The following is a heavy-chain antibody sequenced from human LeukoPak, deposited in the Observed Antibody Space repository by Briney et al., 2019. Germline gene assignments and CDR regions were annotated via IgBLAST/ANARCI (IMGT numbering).Heavy chain of an antibody. CDR3: ARMYYYDSSGYAVYYFDY. CDR2: IYYSGST. CDR1: GGSISSYY. V-gene: IGHV4-59*07. D-gene: IGHD3-22*01. Sequence: SDTLSLTCTVSGGSISSYYWSWIRQPPGKGPEWIGYIYYSGSTNYNPSLKSRVTISVDTSKNQFSLKLSSVTAADTAVYYCARMYYYDSSGYAVYYFDYWGQGTLVTVSS. J-gene: IGHJ4*02.